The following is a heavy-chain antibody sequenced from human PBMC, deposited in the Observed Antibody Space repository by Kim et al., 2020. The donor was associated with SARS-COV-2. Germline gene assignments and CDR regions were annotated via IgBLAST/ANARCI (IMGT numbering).Heavy chain of an antibody. CDR3: ARGPPYGELSPFDY. CDR2: ISSSGSTI. J-gene: IGHJ4*02. D-gene: IGHD3-10*01. CDR1: GFTFSDYY. V-gene: IGHV3-11*01. Sequence: GGSLRLSCAASGFTFSDYYMSWIRQAPGKGLEWVSCISSSGSTIYYADAVKGRFTISRDNAKNSLYLQMNSLRAEDTAVYYCARGPPYGELSPFDYWGQGTLVTVSS.